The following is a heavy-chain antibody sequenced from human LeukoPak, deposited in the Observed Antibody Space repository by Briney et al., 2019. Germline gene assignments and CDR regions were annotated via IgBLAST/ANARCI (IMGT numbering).Heavy chain of an antibody. D-gene: IGHD3-9*01. V-gene: IGHV3-11*01. CDR3: ARDRVEDYDILTGYFDTRAIDY. Sequence: GGSLRLSCAASGFTFSDYYMSWTRQAPGKGLEWVSYISSSGSTIYYADSVKGRFTISRDNAKNSLYLQMNSLRAEDTAVYYCARDRVEDYDILTGYFDTRAIDYWGQGTLVAVSS. CDR2: ISSSGSTI. J-gene: IGHJ4*02. CDR1: GFTFSDYY.